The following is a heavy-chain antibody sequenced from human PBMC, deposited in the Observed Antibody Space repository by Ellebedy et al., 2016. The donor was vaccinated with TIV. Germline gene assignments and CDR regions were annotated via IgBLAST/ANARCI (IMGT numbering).Heavy chain of an antibody. V-gene: IGHV1-18*04. Sequence: AASVKVSCKASGYTFTTYGITWARQAPGQGPEGMGWIGTYEGNTKYAQKLQGRVTMTSDTSTRTAYLELRSLRSDDTAVYYCARAIGYESGSSPVGVWGQGTLVAVST. J-gene: IGHJ4*02. CDR3: ARAIGYESGSSPVGV. D-gene: IGHD3-10*01. CDR2: IGTYEGNT. CDR1: GYTFTTYG.